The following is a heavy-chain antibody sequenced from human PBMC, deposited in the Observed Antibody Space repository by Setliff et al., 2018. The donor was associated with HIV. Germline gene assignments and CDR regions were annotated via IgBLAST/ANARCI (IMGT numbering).Heavy chain of an antibody. CDR3: ARIYDFWSGYQNYYHYYMDV. J-gene: IGHJ6*03. D-gene: IGHD3-3*01. Sequence: GGSLRLSCAASKFIFSSYSMSWVRQAPGKGLEWVANIKQDGSEKNYVDSVKGRFTISRDNAKNSLYLQMNSLRAEDTAVFYCARIYDFWSGYQNYYHYYMDVWGKGTTVTVSS. CDR1: KFIFSSYS. CDR2: IKQDGSEK. V-gene: IGHV3-7*01.